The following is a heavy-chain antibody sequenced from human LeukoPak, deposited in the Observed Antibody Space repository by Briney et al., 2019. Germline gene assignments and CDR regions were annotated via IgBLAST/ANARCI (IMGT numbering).Heavy chain of an antibody. CDR2: INYSGST. Sequence: SETLSLTCTVSGGSISSYYWSWIRQPPGKGLEWIGFINYSGSTNYYPSLKSRVTISVDTSKNQFSLKLSSVTAADTAVYYCAEETNYYFDSWGQGTLVTVSS. D-gene: IGHD5-24*01. J-gene: IGHJ4*02. CDR1: GGSISSYY. CDR3: AEETNYYFDS. V-gene: IGHV4-59*01.